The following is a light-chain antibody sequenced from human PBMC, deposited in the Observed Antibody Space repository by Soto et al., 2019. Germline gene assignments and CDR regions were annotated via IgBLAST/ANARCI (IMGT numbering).Light chain of an antibody. CDR1: SSDIGDYNY. CDR3: RSYAGSLYV. J-gene: IGLJ1*01. V-gene: IGLV2-8*01. CDR2: EVS. Sequence: QSALTQPPSASGSPGQSVTISCTGTSSDIGDYNYVSWYQQHPGKAPKLMIYEVSKRPSGVPDRFSGSKSGNTASLTVSGLQAEDEADYYGRSYAGSLYVFGTGTKVTVL.